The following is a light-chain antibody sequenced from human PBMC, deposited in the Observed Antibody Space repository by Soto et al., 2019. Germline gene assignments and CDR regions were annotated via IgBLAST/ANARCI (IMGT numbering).Light chain of an antibody. CDR1: SSDVGGYNY. CDR2: DVS. J-gene: IGLJ1*01. V-gene: IGLV2-14*01. CDR3: SSYTSSSTYV. Sequence: QSVLTQPASVSGSPGQSITIACTGTSSDVGGYNYVSWYQQYPGKAPRLVISDVSNRPSGVSNRFSGSKSGNSASLTISGLQAEDEADYYCSSYTSSSTYVSGTGTRSPS.